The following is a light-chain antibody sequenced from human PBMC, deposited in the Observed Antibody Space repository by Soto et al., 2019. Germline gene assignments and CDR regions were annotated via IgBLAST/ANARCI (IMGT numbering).Light chain of an antibody. J-gene: IGLJ1*01. V-gene: IGLV1-40*01. Sequence: QSVLTQPPSVSGAPGQRVTIYCTGSSSNIGAGYDVHWYQQLPGTAPKLLIYGNSNRPSGFSDRFSGSKSATSASLAITGLHAEDEADYYCQSYDSSLSGSNVFGTRTKLTVL. CDR1: SSNIGAGYD. CDR2: GNS. CDR3: QSYDSSLSGSNV.